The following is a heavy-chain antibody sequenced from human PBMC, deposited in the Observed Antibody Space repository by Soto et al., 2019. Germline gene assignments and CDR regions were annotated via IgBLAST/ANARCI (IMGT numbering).Heavy chain of an antibody. CDR2: INPNSGGT. CDR1: GYTFTGYY. J-gene: IGHJ4*02. D-gene: IGHD6-6*01. CDR3: ARDGPEYSSSPGFDY. V-gene: IGHV1-2*02. Sequence: ASVKVCCEASGYTFTGYYIHWVRQAPGQGLEWMGWINPNSGGTNYAQKFQGRVTMTRDTSISTAYMELSRLRSDDTAVYYCARDGPEYSSSPGFDYWGQGTLVTVSS.